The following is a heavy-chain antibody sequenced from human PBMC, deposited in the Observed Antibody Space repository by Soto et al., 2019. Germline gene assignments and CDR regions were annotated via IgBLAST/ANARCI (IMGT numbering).Heavy chain of an antibody. CDR3: ARERDNRTTYYDFYEDYYGMDV. D-gene: IGHD3-3*01. CDR1: GFTFSSYG. CDR2: IWYDVSNK. Sequence: PGGSLRLSCAASGFTFSSYGMHWVRQAPGKGLEWVAVIWYDVSNKYYADSVKGRFTISRDNSKNTLYLQMNSLRAEDTAVYYCARERDNRTTYYDFYEDYYGMDVWGQGTTVTVSS. J-gene: IGHJ6*02. V-gene: IGHV3-33*01.